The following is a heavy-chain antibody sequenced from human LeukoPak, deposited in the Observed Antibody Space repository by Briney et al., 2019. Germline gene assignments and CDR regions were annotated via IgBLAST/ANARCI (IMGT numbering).Heavy chain of an antibody. CDR2: ISGSGGST. D-gene: IGHD4-4*01. CDR3: AKEGDSNYGSY. Sequence: GGSLRLSCAATGFPFTSHAMTWVRQAPGKGLEWVSAISGSGGSTYYADSVKGRFTISRDNSKNTLCLQMNSLRADDTAVYYCAKEGDSNYGSYWGQGTLVTVSS. J-gene: IGHJ4*02. V-gene: IGHV3-23*01. CDR1: GFPFTSHA.